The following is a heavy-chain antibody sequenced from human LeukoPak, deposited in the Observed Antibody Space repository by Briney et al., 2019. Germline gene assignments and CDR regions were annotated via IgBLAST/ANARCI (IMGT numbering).Heavy chain of an antibody. CDR2: ISGSGGST. J-gene: IGHJ4*02. CDR1: GFTFSNYA. V-gene: IGHV3-23*01. CDR3: AKGGYCTNGVCYSNTYFDY. Sequence: PGGSLRLSCAASGFTFSNYAMSWVRQAPGKGLEWVSAISGSGGSTYYADSVKGRFTISRDNSKNTLYLQMNSLRAEDTAVYYCAKGGYCTNGVCYSNTYFDYWGQGTLATVSS. D-gene: IGHD2-8*01.